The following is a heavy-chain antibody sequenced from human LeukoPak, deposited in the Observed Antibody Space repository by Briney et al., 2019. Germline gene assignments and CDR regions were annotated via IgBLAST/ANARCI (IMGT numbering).Heavy chain of an antibody. D-gene: IGHD5-12*01. V-gene: IGHV3-21*01. CDR3: GMRGLTFD. CDR2: INWGASYM. CDR1: RSTFSSLD. Sequence: GGSLRLSCAASRSTFSSLDFNWVRQAPGRGLEWVASINWGASYMFYADSVRGRFTISRDNAKNSLYLQMNGLRAEDTAVYYCGMRGLTFDWGQGTLVTVSS. J-gene: IGHJ4*02.